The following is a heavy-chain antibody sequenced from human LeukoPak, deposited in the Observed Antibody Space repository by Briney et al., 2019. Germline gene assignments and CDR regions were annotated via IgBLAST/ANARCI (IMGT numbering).Heavy chain of an antibody. CDR1: GFTFSSYD. CDR2: IGTAGDT. D-gene: IGHD2-15*01. CDR3: AKAPLGRCTGVICYSFDY. Sequence: GGSLRLSCAASGFTFSSYDMHWVRQATGKGLEWVSAIGTAGDTHYPGSVKGRFTISRDNSKNTLYLQMNSLRAEDAAVYYCAKAPLGRCTGVICYSFDYWGQGTLVTVSS. J-gene: IGHJ4*02. V-gene: IGHV3-13*01.